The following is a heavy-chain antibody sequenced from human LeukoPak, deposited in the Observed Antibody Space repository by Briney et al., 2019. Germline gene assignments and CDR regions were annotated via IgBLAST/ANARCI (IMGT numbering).Heavy chain of an antibody. Sequence: ASVKVSCKASGYTFTRYNIHWVRQAPGQRLEWLGWINADNGNTKYSQKFQGRVTITRDTSASRAYVELSSLTSEDTAVYYCARSQAGYYYYHGMDVWGQGTTVTVSS. J-gene: IGHJ6*02. CDR2: INADNGNT. CDR3: ARSQAGYYYYHGMDV. CDR1: GYTFTRYN. V-gene: IGHV1-3*01. D-gene: IGHD6-13*01.